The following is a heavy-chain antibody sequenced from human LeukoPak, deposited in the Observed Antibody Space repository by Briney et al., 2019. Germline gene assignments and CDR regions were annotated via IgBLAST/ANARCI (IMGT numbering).Heavy chain of an antibody. CDR2: ISSSGSTI. V-gene: IGHV3-48*03. D-gene: IGHD3-10*01. J-gene: IGHJ4*02. CDR1: GFTFSRYE. Sequence: PGGSLRLSCAASGFTFSRYEMHWVRQAPGKGLEWVSYISSSGSTIYYADSVKGRFIISRDNAKNSLYLQMNSLRAEDTAVYFCAKDVKMFRGPMIMRHFDYWGQGTLVTVSS. CDR3: AKDVKMFRGPMIMRHFDY.